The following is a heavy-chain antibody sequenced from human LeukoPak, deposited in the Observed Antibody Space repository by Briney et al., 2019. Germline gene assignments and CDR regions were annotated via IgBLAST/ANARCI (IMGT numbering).Heavy chain of an antibody. V-gene: IGHV3-53*01. Sequence: GGSLRLSCAASEFTVDDTYMSWVRQAPGKGLEWVSVVYSGGRTFYADSVKGRFTISRDNSKNTLYLQMNSLRAEDTAVYYCAKDLRYCSSTSCFTGSDYWGQGTLVTVSS. CDR3: AKDLRYCSSTSCFTGSDY. D-gene: IGHD2-2*01. J-gene: IGHJ4*02. CDR1: EFTVDDTY. CDR2: VYSGGRT.